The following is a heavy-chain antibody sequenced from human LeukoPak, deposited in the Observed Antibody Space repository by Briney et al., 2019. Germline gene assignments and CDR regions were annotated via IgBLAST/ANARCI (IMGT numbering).Heavy chain of an antibody. CDR1: GDCVSNNIAT. CDR3: VRGTGTWFDP. CDR2: TYYRSRWGN. V-gene: IGHV6-1*01. J-gene: IGHJ5*02. Sequence: SQTLTLTCAISGDCVSNNIATWNWVRQSPSRGLEWLGRTYYRSRWGNDYAISVKSRITINPDTSRNQFSLQLNSVTPEDTAVYYCVRGTGTWFDPWGQGTLVTVSS. D-gene: IGHD7-27*01.